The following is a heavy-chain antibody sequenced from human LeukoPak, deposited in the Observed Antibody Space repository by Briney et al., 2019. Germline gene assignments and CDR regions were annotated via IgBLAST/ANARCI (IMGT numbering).Heavy chain of an antibody. Sequence: PGGSLRLSCAASGFTFSSYEMNWVRQAPGKGLEWISYISSSGGTLYYADSVKGRFTISRDNAKDSLYPQMNSLRAEDTAVYYCARVDYRTHTYSYFMDVWGKGTTVTVSS. CDR3: ARVDYRTHTYSYFMDV. V-gene: IGHV3-48*03. CDR1: GFTFSSYE. J-gene: IGHJ6*03. D-gene: IGHD3-16*01. CDR2: ISSSGGTL.